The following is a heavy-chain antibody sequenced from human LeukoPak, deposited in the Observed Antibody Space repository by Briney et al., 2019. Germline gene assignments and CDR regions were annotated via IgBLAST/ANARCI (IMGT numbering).Heavy chain of an antibody. Sequence: GGSLRLSCAASGFTFSSYGMHWVRQAPGKGLEWVAVISYDGSNKYYADSVKGRFTISRDNSKNTLYLQMNSLRAEDTAVYYCAKVGSRGSYPGYWGQGTLVTVSS. CDR3: AKVGSRGSYPGY. V-gene: IGHV3-30*18. CDR1: GFTFSSYG. CDR2: ISYDGSNK. J-gene: IGHJ4*02. D-gene: IGHD1-26*01.